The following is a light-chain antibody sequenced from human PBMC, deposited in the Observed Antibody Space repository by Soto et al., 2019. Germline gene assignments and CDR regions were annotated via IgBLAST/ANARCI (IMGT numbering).Light chain of an antibody. Sequence: EIVMTQSPATLSVSPGERATLSCRASQSVSSNLAWYQQKPGQAPRLLIYGASTMATGIPARFSGSGSGTESTLSISSLLSEDFAVYYCQQYNNWPPWTFGQGTKVEIK. CDR3: QQYNNWPPWT. CDR2: GAS. CDR1: QSVSSN. V-gene: IGKV3-15*01. J-gene: IGKJ1*01.